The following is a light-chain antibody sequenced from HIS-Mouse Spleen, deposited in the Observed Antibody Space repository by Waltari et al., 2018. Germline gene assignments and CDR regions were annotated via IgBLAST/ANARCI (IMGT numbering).Light chain of an antibody. V-gene: IGLV2-14*03. CDR2: DVS. CDR3: SSYTSSSTLV. J-gene: IGLJ3*02. Sequence: LTQPASVSGSPGQSITISCTGTSSDVGGYNYVPWYQQHPGKAPKLMIYDVSNRPSGFSNRFSGSKSGNTASLTISGLQAEDEADYYCSSYTSSSTLVFGGGTKLTVL. CDR1: SSDVGGYNY.